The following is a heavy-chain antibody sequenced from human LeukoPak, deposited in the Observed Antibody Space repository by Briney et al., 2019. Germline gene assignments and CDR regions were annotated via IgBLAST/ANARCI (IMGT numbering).Heavy chain of an antibody. V-gene: IGHV4-59*01. J-gene: IGHJ4*02. CDR3: ARGLDDYDFWSGYFLDY. CDR2: IYYSGST. D-gene: IGHD3-3*01. Sequence: PSETLSLTWTVSGGSISSYYWSWIRQPPGKGLEWIGYIYYSGSTNYNPSPKSRVTISVDTSKNQFSLKLSSVTAADTAVYYCARGLDDYDFWSGYFLDYWGQGTLVTVSS. CDR1: GGSISSYY.